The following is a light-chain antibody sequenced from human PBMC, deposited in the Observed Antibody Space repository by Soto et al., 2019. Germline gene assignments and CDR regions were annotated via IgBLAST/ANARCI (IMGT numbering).Light chain of an antibody. CDR3: QQSYSTPRT. CDR1: QSISSY. V-gene: IGKV1-39*01. CDR2: AAS. Sequence: DSQMTQSPSSLSASLGGRLTVTCRSSQSISSYLNWYQQKPGKAPKLLIYAASSLQSGVPSRFSGSGSGTDFTLTISSLQPEDFATYYCQQSYSTPRTFGQGTKVDIK. J-gene: IGKJ1*01.